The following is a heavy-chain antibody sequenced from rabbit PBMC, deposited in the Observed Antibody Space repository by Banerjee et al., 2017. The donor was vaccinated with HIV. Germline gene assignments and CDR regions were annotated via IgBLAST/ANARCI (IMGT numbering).Heavy chain of an antibody. CDR1: GFSFSSGYW. CDR3: GRGGYGSSPYYGAFDP. V-gene: IGHV1S43*01. CDR2: IYTGSGST. J-gene: IGHJ2*01. D-gene: IGHD1-1*01. Sequence: QEQLVESGGGLVKPGASLTLTCKASGFSFSSGYWICWVRQAPGKGPEWIACIYTGSGSTWYASWMNGRFTISRSTSLNTVDLKMTSLTAADTATYFCGRGGYGSSPYYGAFDPWGQGTLVTVS.